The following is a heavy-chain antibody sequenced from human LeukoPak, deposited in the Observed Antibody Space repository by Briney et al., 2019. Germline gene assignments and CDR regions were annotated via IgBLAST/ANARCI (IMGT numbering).Heavy chain of an antibody. CDR3: ARVYKAFDWLLYSGYMDV. D-gene: IGHD3-9*01. CDR2: ISSGGSTM. Sequence: GGSLRLSCAASGFTFSSYEMNWVRQAPGKGLEWVSYISSGGSTMYYADSVKGRSTISRDNAKNSLYLQMNSLRAEDTAVYYCARVYKAFDWLLYSGYMDVWGKGTTVTVSS. J-gene: IGHJ6*03. V-gene: IGHV3-48*03. CDR1: GFTFSSYE.